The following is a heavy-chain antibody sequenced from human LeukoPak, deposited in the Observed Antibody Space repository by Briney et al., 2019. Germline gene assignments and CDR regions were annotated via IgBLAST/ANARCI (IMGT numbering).Heavy chain of an antibody. V-gene: IGHV3-66*01. CDR1: GFTVSNTC. J-gene: IGHJ6*02. Sequence: QPGGSLRLSCAASGFTVSNTCMSWVRQAPGKGLEWVSFIYSSDNTYYADSVKGRFTISRDSSKNTVHLQMNSLRAEDTAVYYCARDGGSGTSTGYNGYYYYGMDVWGQGTTVTVSS. CDR2: IYSSDNT. CDR3: ARDGGSGTSTGYNGYYYYGMDV. D-gene: IGHD3-9*01.